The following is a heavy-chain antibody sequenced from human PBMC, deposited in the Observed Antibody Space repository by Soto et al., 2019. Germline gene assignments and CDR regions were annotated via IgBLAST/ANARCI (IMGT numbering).Heavy chain of an antibody. CDR3: ARVSDY. CDR2: INHSGSA. CDR1: GGSFIDYS. Sequence: QVLLQQWGAGRLKPSETLSLTCAVYGGSFIDYSWGWIRQSPGTGLEWIGEINHSGSANYNPSLKCRVTISVDTAKNQFSLKLYSVTAADAAVYYCARVSDYWSQGTLVTVSS. J-gene: IGHJ4*02. V-gene: IGHV4-34*01.